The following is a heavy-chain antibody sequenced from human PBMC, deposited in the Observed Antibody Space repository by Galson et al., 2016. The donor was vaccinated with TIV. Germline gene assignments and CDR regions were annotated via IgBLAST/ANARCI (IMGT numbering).Heavy chain of an antibody. CDR3: ARVVYGSGWGYFDS. CDR2: IGSRSSDK. Sequence: SLRLSCAASGFTFGPFKMGWVRQVPGKGLVWVSSIGSRSSDKLYGDSVKGRFTISRDNTKNSLFLQMNSLRVDDTAVYNCARVVYGSGWGYFDSWGQGTPVTVSS. CDR1: GFTFGPFK. D-gene: IGHD6-25*01. J-gene: IGHJ4*02. V-gene: IGHV3-21*06.